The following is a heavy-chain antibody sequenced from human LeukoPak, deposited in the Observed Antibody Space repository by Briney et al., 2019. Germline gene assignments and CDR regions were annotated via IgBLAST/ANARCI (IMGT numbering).Heavy chain of an antibody. J-gene: IGHJ6*03. CDR2: IYYSGST. Sequence: SETLSLTCTVSGGSISSSSYYWGWIRQPPGKGLEWIGSIYYSGSTYYKPSLRSRVTISVDTSKSQFSLKLSSVTAADTAVHYCARCRFGELRYMDVWGKGTTVTVSS. D-gene: IGHD3-10*01. CDR1: GGSISSSSYY. V-gene: IGHV4-39*01. CDR3: ARCRFGELRYMDV.